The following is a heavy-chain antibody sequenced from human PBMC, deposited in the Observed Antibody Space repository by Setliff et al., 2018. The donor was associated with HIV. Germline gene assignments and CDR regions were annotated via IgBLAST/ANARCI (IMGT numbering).Heavy chain of an antibody. CDR2: ISSSSSYI. D-gene: IGHD6-13*01. CDR3: ARNPRPIAAAGFDLDY. Sequence: PGGSLRLSCAASGFTFSTYRMNWVRQAPGKGLEWVSSISSSSSYIYYADSVKGRFAISRDNAKNSIHLQMNSLRAEDTAVYYCARNPRPIAAAGFDLDYWGQGTMVTVSS. J-gene: IGHJ4*02. CDR1: GFTFSTYR. V-gene: IGHV3-21*06.